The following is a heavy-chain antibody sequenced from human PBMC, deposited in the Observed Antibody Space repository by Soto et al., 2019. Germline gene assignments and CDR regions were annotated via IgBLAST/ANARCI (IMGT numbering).Heavy chain of an antibody. J-gene: IGHJ6*02. CDR3: AREPSSLAAAGSSYGLDV. CDR1: GYTFTNYY. D-gene: IGHD6-13*01. CDR2: FHPSDDTT. V-gene: IGHV1-46*01. Sequence: QVQLVQSGAEVKKPGASVKVSCKASGYTFTNYYMHWVRQAPGQGLEWVGMFHPSDDTTYYAQKFQGRVTTTRDTSTSTVYMELRSLRSDDTSVYYCAREPSSLAAAGSSYGLDVWGQGTLVTVSS.